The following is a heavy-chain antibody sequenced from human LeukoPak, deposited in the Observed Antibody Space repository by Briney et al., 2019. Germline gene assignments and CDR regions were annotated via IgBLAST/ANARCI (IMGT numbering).Heavy chain of an antibody. CDR3: ASGNWGIKYYIDY. CDR1: GGSISSGGYY. Sequence: SETLSLTCTVSGGSISSGGYYWSWIRQHPGKGLEWIGYIYYSGSTYYNPSLKSRVTISVDTSKNQFSLKLSSVTAADTAVYYCASGNWGIKYYIDYWGQGTLVTVSS. CDR2: IYYSGST. V-gene: IGHV4-31*03. D-gene: IGHD7-27*01. J-gene: IGHJ4*02.